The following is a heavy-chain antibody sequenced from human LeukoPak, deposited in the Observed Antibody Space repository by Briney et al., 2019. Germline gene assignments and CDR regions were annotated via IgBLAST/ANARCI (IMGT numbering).Heavy chain of an antibody. CDR3: ARDVDCSSVSCYDY. CDR1: GYTLTTYA. CDR2: INTNTGNP. D-gene: IGHD2-15*01. J-gene: IGHJ4*02. Sequence: ASVKVSCKASGYTLTTYAMNWVGQAPGQGLEWMGWINTNTGNPTYAQGYTGRFVFSLDTSVSTAYLQISSLKAEDTAVYYCARDVDCSSVSCYDYWGQGTLVTVSS. V-gene: IGHV7-4-1*02.